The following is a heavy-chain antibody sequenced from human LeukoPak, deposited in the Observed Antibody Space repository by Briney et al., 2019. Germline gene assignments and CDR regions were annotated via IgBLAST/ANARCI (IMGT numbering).Heavy chain of an antibody. J-gene: IGHJ4*02. D-gene: IGHD3-10*01. CDR2: IYYSGST. CDR3: AREGAFSWDGSGSYYN. V-gene: IGHV4-39*07. CDR1: GGSISSSSYY. Sequence: PSETLSLTCTVSGGSISSSSYYWGWIRQPPGKGLEWIGSIYYSGSTFYNPSLKSRVTISVDTSKNQFSLKLSSVTAADTAVYYCAREGAFSWDGSGSYYNWGQGTLVTVSS.